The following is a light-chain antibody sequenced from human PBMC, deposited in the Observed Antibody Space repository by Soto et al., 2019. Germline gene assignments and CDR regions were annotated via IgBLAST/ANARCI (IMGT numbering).Light chain of an antibody. CDR2: DNN. J-gene: IGLJ1*01. V-gene: IGLV1-51*01. Sequence: QSVLTQPPSTSATPGQKVTISCSGSTSNIENNFVSWYQQVAGTAPKLLIYDNNERPSGIPDRFSGSKSGTSATLGITGLQTGDEADYYCATWDSSLSAGVFGTGTKVTVL. CDR3: ATWDSSLSAGV. CDR1: TSNIENNF.